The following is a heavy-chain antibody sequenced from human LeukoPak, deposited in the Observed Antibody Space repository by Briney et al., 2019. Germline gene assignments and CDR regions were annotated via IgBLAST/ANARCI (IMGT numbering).Heavy chain of an antibody. J-gene: IGHJ5*02. V-gene: IGHV1-69*13. CDR1: GGTFSSYA. CDR3: ASFGCSSTSCYQVGGWFDP. Sequence: SVKVSCKASGGTFSSYAISWVRQAPGQGLEWMGGIIPIFGTANYAQKFQGRVTITADESTSTAYMELSSLRSEDTAVYYCASFGCSSTSCYQVGGWFDPWGQGTLVTVSS. CDR2: IIPIFGTA. D-gene: IGHD2-2*01.